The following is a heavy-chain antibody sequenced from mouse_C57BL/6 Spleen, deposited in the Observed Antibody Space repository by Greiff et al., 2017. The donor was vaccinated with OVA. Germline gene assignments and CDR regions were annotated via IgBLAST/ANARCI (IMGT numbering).Heavy chain of an antibody. J-gene: IGHJ2*01. CDR3: TKCPYFDY. CDR2: ISLKSDNYAS. V-gene: IGHV6-3*01. CDR1: GFTFSNYW. Sequence: EVKLVEPGGGLVQPGGSMKLSCVASGFTFSNYWMNWVRQSPEQGLEWVAHISLKSDNYASHYAVSVKGRLTISRDDSKGNVYLQMNNFRAEDTDICYCTKCPYFDYWGQGTTLTVSS.